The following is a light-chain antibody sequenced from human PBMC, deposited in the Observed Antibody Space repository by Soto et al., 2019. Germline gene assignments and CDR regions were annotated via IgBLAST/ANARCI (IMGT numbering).Light chain of an antibody. Sequence: EIVLTQSPATLSLSPGERATLSCRASQSVGSYLAWYQHKPGQPPRLLIYDASNRATGIPARFSGSGSGTDFTLNISSLEPEECAVSYCQQRSNWTPTWTFGQGTNVEIK. CDR1: QSVGSY. CDR3: QQRSNWTPTWT. V-gene: IGKV3-11*01. J-gene: IGKJ1*01. CDR2: DAS.